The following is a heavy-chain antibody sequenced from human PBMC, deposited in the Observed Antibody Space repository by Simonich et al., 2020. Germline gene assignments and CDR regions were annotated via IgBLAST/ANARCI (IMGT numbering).Heavy chain of an antibody. CDR1: GYTFTSYG. V-gene: IGHV1-2*02. CDR2: INPNSGGT. CDR3: ARGQQLVQYFQH. Sequence: QVQLVQSGAEVKKPGASVKVSCKASGYTFTSYGISWVRQAPGQGLEWMGWINPNSGGTNDAQKFQGRVTMTRDTSISTAYMELSRLRSDDTAVYYCARGQQLVQYFQHWGQGTLVTVSS. D-gene: IGHD6-13*01. J-gene: IGHJ1*01.